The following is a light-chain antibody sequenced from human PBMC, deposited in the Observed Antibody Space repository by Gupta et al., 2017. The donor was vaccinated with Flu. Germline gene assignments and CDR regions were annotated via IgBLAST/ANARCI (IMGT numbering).Light chain of an antibody. Sequence: QSALTQPPSVSGSPGQSVTISCTGTSSDVGTYNRVSWYQQPPGTAPKLMIYEVSNRPSGVPDRFSGSKSGNTASLTISGRQGEDEADYYCTSYTSSSTYVFGTGTKVIVL. CDR1: SSDVGTYNR. CDR2: EVS. J-gene: IGLJ1*01. CDR3: TSYTSSSTYV. V-gene: IGLV2-18*02.